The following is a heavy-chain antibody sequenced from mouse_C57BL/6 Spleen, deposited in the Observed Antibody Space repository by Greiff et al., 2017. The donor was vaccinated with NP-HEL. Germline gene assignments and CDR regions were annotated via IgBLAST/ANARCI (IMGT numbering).Heavy chain of an antibody. D-gene: IGHD1-1*01. J-gene: IGHJ3*01. CDR1: GYTFTDYN. Sequence: VQLQQSGPELVKPGASVKIPCKASGYTFTDYNMDWVQQSHGKSLEWIGDINPNNGGTIYNQKFKGKATLTVAKSSSTAYMELRSLTSEDTAVYYCARRGVETPFAYWGQGTLVTVAA. CDR2: INPNNGGT. CDR3: ARRGVETPFAY. V-gene: IGHV1-18*01.